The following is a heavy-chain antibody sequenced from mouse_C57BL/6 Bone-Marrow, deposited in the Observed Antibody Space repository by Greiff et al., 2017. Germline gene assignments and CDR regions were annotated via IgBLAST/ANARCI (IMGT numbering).Heavy chain of an antibody. CDR3: ARIWLRDYYAMDY. Sequence: QVQLQQSGPGLVQPSQSLSITCTVSGFSLTSYGVHWVRQSPGKGLEWLGVIWSGGSTDYNAAFISGLSISKDNSKSQVFFKMNSLQADDTAIYYCARIWLRDYYAMDYWGQGTSVTVSS. D-gene: IGHD2-2*01. V-gene: IGHV2-2*01. J-gene: IGHJ4*01. CDR1: GFSLTSYG. CDR2: IWSGGST.